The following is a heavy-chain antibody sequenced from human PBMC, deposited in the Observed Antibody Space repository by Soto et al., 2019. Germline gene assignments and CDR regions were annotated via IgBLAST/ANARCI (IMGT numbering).Heavy chain of an antibody. J-gene: IGHJ4*02. CDR1: GGSFSGYY. Sequence: QVQLQQWGAGLLKPSETLSLTCAVYGGSFSGYYWSWIRQPPGKGLEWIGEINHSGSTNYNPSLKSRVTISVDTSKNQFSLKLSSVTAADTAVYYCARGRKGATVYSSVPDFDYWGQGTLVTVSS. V-gene: IGHV4-34*01. CDR2: INHSGST. D-gene: IGHD1-26*01. CDR3: ARGRKGATVYSSVPDFDY.